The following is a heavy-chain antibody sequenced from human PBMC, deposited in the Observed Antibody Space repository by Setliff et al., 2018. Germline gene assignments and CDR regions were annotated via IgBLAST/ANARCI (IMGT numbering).Heavy chain of an antibody. D-gene: IGHD3-16*01. CDR2: INHSGST. J-gene: IGHJ4*02. CDR1: GGSFSTYY. Sequence: SETLSLTCAVYGGSFSTYYWIWIRQPPGKGLEWIGEINHSGSTNYNPSLKSRVTISVDTSKNQFSLKLSSVTAADTAVYFCARRPLYNTIDDWGQGTLVTVSS. V-gene: IGHV4-34*01. CDR3: ARRPLYNTIDD.